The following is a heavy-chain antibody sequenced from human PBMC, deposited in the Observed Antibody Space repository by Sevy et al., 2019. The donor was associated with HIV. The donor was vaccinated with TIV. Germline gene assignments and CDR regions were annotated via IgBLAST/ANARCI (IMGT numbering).Heavy chain of an antibody. CDR2: ISYDGSNK. D-gene: IGHD3-10*01. Sequence: GGSLRLSCAASGFTFSSYAMHWVRQAPGKGLEWVAVISYDGSNKYYADSVKGRFTISRDNSKNRLYLQMNSLSAEDTAVYYCARESLWFGELRYYYYYGMDVWGQGTTVTVSS. V-gene: IGHV3-30-3*01. CDR3: ARESLWFGELRYYYYYGMDV. CDR1: GFTFSSYA. J-gene: IGHJ6*02.